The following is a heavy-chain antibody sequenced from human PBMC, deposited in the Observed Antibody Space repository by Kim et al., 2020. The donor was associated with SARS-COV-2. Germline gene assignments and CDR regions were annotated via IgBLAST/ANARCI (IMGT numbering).Heavy chain of an antibody. D-gene: IGHD6-13*01. V-gene: IGHV4-4*07. CDR1: GGSISSYY. CDR3: AREGLRGSSWLPYYFDY. CDR2: IYTSGST. Sequence: SETLSLTCTVSGGSISSYYWSWIRQPAGKGLEWIGRIYTSGSTNYNPSLKSRVTMSVDTSKNQFSLKLSSVTAADTAVYYCAREGLRGSSWLPYYFDYWGQGTLVTVSS. J-gene: IGHJ4*02.